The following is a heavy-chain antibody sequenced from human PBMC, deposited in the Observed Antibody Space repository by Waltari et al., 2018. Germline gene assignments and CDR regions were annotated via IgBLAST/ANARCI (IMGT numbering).Heavy chain of an antibody. Sequence: QVQLQESGPGLVKPSETLSLTCPVSGGSISSYYWSWVRQPAGRGLEWIGRIYARGSTNYNPSLRSRVTMSVDTSKNHFSLRLTSVTAADTAVYYCARDRCNSTSCLSRGAFDIWGQGTMVTVSS. J-gene: IGHJ3*02. CDR1: GGSISSYY. CDR3: ARDRCNSTSCLSRGAFDI. V-gene: IGHV4-4*07. CDR2: IYARGST. D-gene: IGHD2-2*01.